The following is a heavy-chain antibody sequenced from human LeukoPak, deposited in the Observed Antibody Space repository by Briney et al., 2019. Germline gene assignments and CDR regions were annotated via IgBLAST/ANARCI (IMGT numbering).Heavy chain of an antibody. CDR3: ARAVDSSGYYYGGY. V-gene: IGHV3-64*01. D-gene: IGHD3-22*01. CDR1: GLTFSSYA. J-gene: IGHJ4*02. Sequence: GGSLRLSCAASGLTFSSYAMHWVRQAPGKGLEYVSAISSNGGSTYYANSVKGRFTISRDNSKNTLYLQMGSLRAEDMAVYYCARAVDSSGYYYGGYWGQGTLVTVSS. CDR2: ISSNGGST.